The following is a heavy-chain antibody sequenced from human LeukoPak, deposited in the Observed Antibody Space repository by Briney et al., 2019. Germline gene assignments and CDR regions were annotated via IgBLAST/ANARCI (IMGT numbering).Heavy chain of an antibody. CDR2: INHSGST. Sequence: SETLSLTCAVYGGFFSGYYWSWIRQPPGKGLEWIGEINHSGSTNYNPSLKSRVTISVDKSKNQFSLKLSSVTAADTAVYYCARGSVVSLDYWGQGTLVTVSS. CDR3: ARGSVVSLDY. V-gene: IGHV4-34*01. D-gene: IGHD3-22*01. J-gene: IGHJ4*02. CDR1: GGFFSGYY.